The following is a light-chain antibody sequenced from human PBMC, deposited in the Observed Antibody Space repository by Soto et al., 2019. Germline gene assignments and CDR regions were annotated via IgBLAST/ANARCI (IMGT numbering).Light chain of an antibody. CDR1: QSISSS. V-gene: IGKV1-39*01. CDR3: QQSFIRPRT. CDR2: AAS. J-gene: IGKJ1*01. Sequence: DSQMTPYHSSLSASVVETITITCRASQSISSSLNWFQHSPGQPPKLLLFAASNLHAGVPPRFSGSGSGTSFSLTIRRLQPEDFATYYCQQSFIRPRTFGPGTKVDIK.